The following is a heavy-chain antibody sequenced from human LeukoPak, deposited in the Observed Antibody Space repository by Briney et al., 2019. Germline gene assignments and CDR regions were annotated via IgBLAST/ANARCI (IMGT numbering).Heavy chain of an antibody. V-gene: IGHV3-48*03. CDR3: AREYRENVDPNSGYMDV. J-gene: IGHJ6*03. Sequence: PGGSLRLSCAASGFTFSSYEMNWVRQAPGKGLEWVSYISSSGSTIYYADSVKGRFTISRDNSKNTLYLQMNSLRAEDTAVYYCAREYRENVDPNSGYMDVWGKGTTVTVSS. D-gene: IGHD4-23*01. CDR1: GFTFSSYE. CDR2: ISSSGSTI.